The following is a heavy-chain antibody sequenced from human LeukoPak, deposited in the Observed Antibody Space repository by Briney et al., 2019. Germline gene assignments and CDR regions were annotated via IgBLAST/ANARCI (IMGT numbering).Heavy chain of an antibody. CDR2: IYTSGST. D-gene: IGHD2-2*01. J-gene: IGHJ6*03. CDR1: GGSISSGSYY. V-gene: IGHV4-61*02. CDR3: ARDRIVVVPAAVYYMDV. Sequence: SETLSLTCTVSGGSISSGSYYWSWIRQPAGKGLEWIGRIYTSGSTNYNPSLKSRVTISVDTSKNQFSLKLSSVTAADTAVYYCARDRIVVVPAAVYYMDVWGKGTTVTVSS.